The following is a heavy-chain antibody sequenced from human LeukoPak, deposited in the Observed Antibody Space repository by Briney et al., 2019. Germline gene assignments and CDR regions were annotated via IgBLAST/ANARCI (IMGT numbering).Heavy chain of an antibody. CDR2: IRSKAYGGTT. CDR3: TRGGIYCSGGSCFRGDY. J-gene: IGHJ4*02. Sequence: GGSLRLSCTASGFTFGDYAMSWVRQAPGKGLEWVGFIRSKAYGGTTEYAASVKGRFTISRDDSKSIAYLQMNSLKTEDTAVYYCTRGGIYCSGGSCFRGDYWGQGTLVTVSS. D-gene: IGHD2-15*01. V-gene: IGHV3-49*04. CDR1: GFTFGDYA.